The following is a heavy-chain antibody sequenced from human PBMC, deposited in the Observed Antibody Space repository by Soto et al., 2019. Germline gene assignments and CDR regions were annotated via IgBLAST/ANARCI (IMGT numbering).Heavy chain of an antibody. V-gene: IGHV3-73*01. CDR2: IRSKANSYAT. CDR1: GFTFSGSA. Sequence: EVQLVESGGGLVQPGGSLKLSCAASGFTFSGSAMHWVRQASGKGLEWVGRIRSKANSYATAYAASVKGRFTISRDDSKNTAYLQMNSLKTEDTAVYYCTRPKGDYWYFDLWGRGTLVTVSS. CDR3: TRPKGDYWYFDL. J-gene: IGHJ2*01. D-gene: IGHD2-21*01.